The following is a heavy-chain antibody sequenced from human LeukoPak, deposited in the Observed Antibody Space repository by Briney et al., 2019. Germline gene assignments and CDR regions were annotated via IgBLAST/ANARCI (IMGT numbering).Heavy chain of an antibody. V-gene: IGHV3-53*01. CDR2: IYSAGNT. CDR1: GFTVSSNS. CDR3: ARVRPIYFSGSPGWFDP. Sequence: PGGSLRLSCTVSGFTVSSNSMSWVRQAPGKGLEWVSFIYSAGNTHYSDSVKGRFTISIDNSKNTLYLQMNSLRAEDTAVYYCARVRPIYFSGSPGWFDPWGQGTLVTVSS. D-gene: IGHD3-16*01. J-gene: IGHJ5*02.